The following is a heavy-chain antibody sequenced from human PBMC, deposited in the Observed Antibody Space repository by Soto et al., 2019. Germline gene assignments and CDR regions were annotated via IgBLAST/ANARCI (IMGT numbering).Heavy chain of an antibody. CDR3: ARSPTTVPPSHYYYYYGMDV. CDR2: IYPGDSDT. V-gene: IGHV5-51*01. CDR1: GYSFTSYW. J-gene: IGHJ6*02. D-gene: IGHD4-4*01. Sequence: GESLKISCKGSGYSFTSYWIGWVRQMPGKGLEWMGIIYPGDSDTRYSPSFQGQVTISADKSISTAYLQWSSLKASDTAMYYCARSPTTVPPSHYYYYYGMDVWGQGTTVTVSS.